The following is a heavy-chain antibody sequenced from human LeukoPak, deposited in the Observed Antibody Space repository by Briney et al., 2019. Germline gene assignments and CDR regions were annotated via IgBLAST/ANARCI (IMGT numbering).Heavy chain of an antibody. D-gene: IGHD2-2*01. CDR3: ARDGGYCSSTSCWFDR. J-gene: IGHJ5*02. CDR2: IIPIFGTA. V-gene: IGHV1-69*05. CDR1: GGTFISYA. Sequence: ASVKVSCKASGGTFISYAISWVRQAPGQGLEWMGGIIPIFGTANYAQKFQGRVTITTDESTSTAYMELSSLRSEDTAVYYCARDGGYCSSTSCWFDRWGQGTLVTVSS.